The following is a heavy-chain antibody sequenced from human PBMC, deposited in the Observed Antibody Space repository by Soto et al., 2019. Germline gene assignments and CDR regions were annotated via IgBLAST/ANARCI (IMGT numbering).Heavy chain of an antibody. D-gene: IGHD3-16*01. CDR3: ARGLGGRMDD. Sequence: QVQLVQSGAEVKKPGSSVRVSCKASGTIFSSYTISWVRQAPGQGLEWMGRIIPLLGETNSAQKFQGRVTLTADKSTNTAYMELNSLRLEDTAVYYCARGLGGRMDDWGQGTTVTGSS. V-gene: IGHV1-69*08. CDR2: IIPLLGET. J-gene: IGHJ6*02. CDR1: GTIFSSYT.